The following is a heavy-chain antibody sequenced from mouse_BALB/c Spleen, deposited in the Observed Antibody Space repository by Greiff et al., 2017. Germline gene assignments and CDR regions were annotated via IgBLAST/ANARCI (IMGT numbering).Heavy chain of an antibody. V-gene: IGHV14-3*02. D-gene: IGHD1-1*01. Sequence: VQLKQSGAELVKPGASVKLSCTASGFNIKDTYMHWVKQRPEQGLEWIGRIDPANGNTKYDPKFQGKATITADTSSNTAYLQRSSLTSEDTAVYYCARDGSSYVEAMDYWGQGTSVTVSS. CDR3: ARDGSSYVEAMDY. CDR1: GFNIKDTY. CDR2: IDPANGNT. J-gene: IGHJ4*01.